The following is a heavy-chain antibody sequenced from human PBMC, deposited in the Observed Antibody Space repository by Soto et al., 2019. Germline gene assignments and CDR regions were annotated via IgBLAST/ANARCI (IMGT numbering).Heavy chain of an antibody. J-gene: IGHJ3*02. CDR2: ISAYNGNT. CDR3: ARDLRYFDWPHDAFDI. Sequence: ALVKVSCKASGYTFTSYGISWVRQAPGQGLEWMGWISAYNGNTNYAQKLQGRVTMTTDTSTSTAYMELRSLRSDDTTVYYCARDLRYFDWPHDAFDIWGQGTMVTVSS. V-gene: IGHV1-18*01. CDR1: GYTFTSYG. D-gene: IGHD3-9*01.